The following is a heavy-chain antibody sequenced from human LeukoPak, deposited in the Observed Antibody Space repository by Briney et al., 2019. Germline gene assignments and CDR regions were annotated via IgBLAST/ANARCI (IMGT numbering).Heavy chain of an antibody. D-gene: IGHD4/OR15-4a*01. CDR3: ARRAGAYSHPYDY. Sequence: GGSLRLSCTVSGFTVSSNSMSWVRQAPGKGLEWVSFIYSGDTHYSDSVKGRFAISRDHSKNTLYLQMNSLRAEDTAVYYCARRAGAYSHPYDYWGQGTLVTVSS. CDR2: IYSGDT. J-gene: IGHJ4*02. V-gene: IGHV3-53*01. CDR1: GFTVSSNS.